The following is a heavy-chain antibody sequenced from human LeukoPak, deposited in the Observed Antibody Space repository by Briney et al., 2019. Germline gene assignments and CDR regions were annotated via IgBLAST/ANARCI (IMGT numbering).Heavy chain of an antibody. J-gene: IGHJ4*02. V-gene: IGHV1-24*01. CDR3: ARDRPYYYDSSGYYYLGY. Sequence: ASVKVSCKVSGYTLTELSMHWVRQAPGKGLEWMGGFDPEDGETIYAQKLQGRVTMTTDTSTSTAYMELRSLRSDDTAVYYCARDRPYYYDSSGYYYLGYWGQGTLVTVSS. D-gene: IGHD3-22*01. CDR1: GYTLTELS. CDR2: FDPEDGET.